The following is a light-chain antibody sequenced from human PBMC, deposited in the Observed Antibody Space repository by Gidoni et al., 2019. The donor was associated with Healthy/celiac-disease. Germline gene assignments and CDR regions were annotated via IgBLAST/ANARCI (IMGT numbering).Light chain of an antibody. CDR1: QDISNY. V-gene: IGKV1-33*01. CDR2: DAS. J-gene: IGKJ3*01. CDR3: QQYDNLPT. Sequence: DIQMTQSPPSLSASVGDRVTITCQASQDISNYLNWYQQKPGKAPKLLIYDASNLETGVPARFSGSGSGTDFTFTISSLQPEDIATYYCQQYDNLPTFXPXTKVDIK.